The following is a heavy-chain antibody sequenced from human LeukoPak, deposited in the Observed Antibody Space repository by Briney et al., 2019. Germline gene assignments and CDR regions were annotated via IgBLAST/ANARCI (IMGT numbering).Heavy chain of an antibody. V-gene: IGHV1-2*04. CDR2: INPNSGGT. D-gene: IGHD5-18*01. CDR3: ALGVDTAMTNWFDP. J-gene: IGHJ5*02. CDR1: GYTFTSYG. Sequence: ASVKVSCKASGYTFTSYGISWVRQAPGQGLEWMGWINPNSGGTNYAQKFQGWVTMTRDTSISTAYMELSRLRSDDTAVYYCALGVDTAMTNWFDPWGQGTLVTVSS.